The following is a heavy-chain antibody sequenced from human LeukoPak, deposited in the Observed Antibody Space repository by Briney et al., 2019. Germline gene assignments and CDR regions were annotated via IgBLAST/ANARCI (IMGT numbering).Heavy chain of an antibody. D-gene: IGHD4-17*01. CDR2: FDPEDGET. CDR1: GYTLTELS. Sequence: ASVKVSCMVSGYTLTELSMHWVRQAPGKGLEWMGGFDPEDGETIYAQKLQGRVTMTEDTSTDTAYMELSSLRSEDTAVYYCATGRGPMRYGDQSEFDYWGQGTLVTVSS. V-gene: IGHV1-24*01. J-gene: IGHJ4*02. CDR3: ATGRGPMRYGDQSEFDY.